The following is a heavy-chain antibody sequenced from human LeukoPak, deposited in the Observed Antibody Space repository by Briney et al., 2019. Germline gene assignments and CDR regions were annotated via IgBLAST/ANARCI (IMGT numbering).Heavy chain of an antibody. V-gene: IGHV3-21*01. D-gene: IGHD3-10*01. CDR2: ISSSSSYI. Sequence: GGSLRLSCAASGFTFSSYSMNWVRQAPGKGLEWVSSISSSSSYIYYADSVKGRFTISRDNSKNTLYLQMNSLRAEDTAVYYCARDQSPDYGSGSYPDYWAREPWSPSPQ. J-gene: IGHJ4*02. CDR1: GFTFSSYS. CDR3: ARDQSPDYGSGSYPDY.